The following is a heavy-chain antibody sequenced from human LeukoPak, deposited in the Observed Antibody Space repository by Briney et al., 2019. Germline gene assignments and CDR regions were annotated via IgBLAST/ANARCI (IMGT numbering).Heavy chain of an antibody. CDR3: ARAVVVVAATLTLSYYYYMDV. D-gene: IGHD2-15*01. J-gene: IGHJ6*03. CDR2: IYYSGST. Sequence: SETLSLTCTVSGGSINSYYWSWIRQPPGKGLEWIGYIYYSGSTNYNPSLKSRVTISVDTSKNQFSLKLSSVTAADTAVYYCARAVVVVAATLTLSYYYYMDVWGKGTTVTVSS. V-gene: IGHV4-59*01. CDR1: GGSINSYY.